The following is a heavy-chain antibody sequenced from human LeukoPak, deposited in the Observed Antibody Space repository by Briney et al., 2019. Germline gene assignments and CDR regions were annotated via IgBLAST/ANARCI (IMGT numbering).Heavy chain of an antibody. J-gene: IGHJ4*02. D-gene: IGHD3-9*01. CDR1: GGXFSSYA. CDR3: ARVVRECITIFCDFDY. CDR2: IIPIFGTA. Sequence: ASVKVSCKASGGXFSSYAISWVRQAPGQGLEWMGGIIPIFGTANYAQKFQGRVTITADESTSTAYMELSNLRSEDTAVYYCARVVRECITIFCDFDYWGQGTLVTVSS. V-gene: IGHV1-69*13.